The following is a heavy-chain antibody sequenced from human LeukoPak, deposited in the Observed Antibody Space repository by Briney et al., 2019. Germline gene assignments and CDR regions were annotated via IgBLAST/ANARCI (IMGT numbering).Heavy chain of an antibody. V-gene: IGHV1-69*13. J-gene: IGHJ3*02. CDR1: GGTFSSYA. CDR3: ARDRYWNYVWGAFDI. CDR2: IIPIFGTA. D-gene: IGHD1-7*01. Sequence: SVKVSCKASGGTFSSYAISWVRQAPGQGLEWMGGIIPIFGTANYAQKFQGRVTITADESTSTAYMELSSLRSEDTAVYYCARDRYWNYVWGAFDIWGQGTMVTVFS.